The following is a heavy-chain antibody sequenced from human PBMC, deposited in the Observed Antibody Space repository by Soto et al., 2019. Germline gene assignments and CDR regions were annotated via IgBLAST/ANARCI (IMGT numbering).Heavy chain of an antibody. J-gene: IGHJ4*02. CDR1: GYTFTSYG. Sequence: ASVKVSCKASGYTFTSYGISWVRQAPGQGLEWMGWISAYNGNTNYAQKLQGRVTMTTDTSTSTAYMELRSLRSDDTAVYYCATGNYDFWSGYYDHFDYWGQGTLVTVSS. CDR3: ATGNYDFWSGYYDHFDY. CDR2: ISAYNGNT. V-gene: IGHV1-18*01. D-gene: IGHD3-3*01.